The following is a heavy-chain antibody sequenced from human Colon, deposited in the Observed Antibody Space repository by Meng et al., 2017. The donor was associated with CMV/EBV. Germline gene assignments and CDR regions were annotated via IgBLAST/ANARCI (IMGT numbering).Heavy chain of an antibody. Sequence: GSLRLSCTVSGDSSSIHYWNWIRQTPGKGLEWIGHVSDMGSTLYNPSVKSRVTISLDKSKNQFSLNLLSVTSADTAIYYCARLNRDFSSGYGVPDTWSQGTQVTVSS. V-gene: IGHV4-59*11. D-gene: IGHD3-22*01. CDR2: VSDMGST. J-gene: IGHJ5*02. CDR3: ARLNRDFSSGYGVPDT. CDR1: GDSSSIHY.